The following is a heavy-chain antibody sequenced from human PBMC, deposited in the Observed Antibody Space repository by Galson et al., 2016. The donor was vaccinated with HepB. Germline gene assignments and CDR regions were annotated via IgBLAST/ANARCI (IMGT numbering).Heavy chain of an antibody. J-gene: IGHJ6*02. Sequence: SETLSLTCTVSSDPVTSGTYYWSWVRQSPGKGLDWIGYIHDSGNTNYNPSIKSRGTISRDTSKNQFFLELTSVTAADTAVYYCARDEGFYNGMDVWGQGTTVTVAS. D-gene: IGHD2/OR15-2a*01. CDR1: SDPVTSGTYY. CDR2: IHDSGNT. CDR3: ARDEGFYNGMDV. V-gene: IGHV4-61*01.